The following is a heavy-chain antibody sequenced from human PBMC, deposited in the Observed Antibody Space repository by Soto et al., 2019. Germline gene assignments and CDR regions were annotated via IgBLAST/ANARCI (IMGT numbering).Heavy chain of an antibody. D-gene: IGHD2-21*02. CDR2: IYSSGSA. CDR3: ARQAYCGGDCYPLDV. CDR1: GGSMSTYY. J-gene: IGHJ6*02. V-gene: IGHV4-59*08. Sequence: SETLSLTCTASGGSMSTYYWNWIRQSPGKGLESIGYIYSSGSANYNPSLKSRVTISVDTSKNQFSLKLSSVTAADTAVYYCARQAYCGGDCYPLDVWGQGTTVTVSS.